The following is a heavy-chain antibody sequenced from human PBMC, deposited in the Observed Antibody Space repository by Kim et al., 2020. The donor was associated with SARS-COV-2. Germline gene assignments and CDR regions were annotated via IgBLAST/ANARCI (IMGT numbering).Heavy chain of an antibody. D-gene: IGHD3-10*01. J-gene: IGHJ5*02. CDR2: ISSSSSYI. V-gene: IGHV3-21*01. CDR1: GFTFSSYS. CDR3: AREGVVRLWFGDLLSPPTHWFDP. Sequence: GGSLRLSCAASGFTFSSYSMNWVRQAPGKGLEWVSSISSSSSYIHYADSVKGRFTISRDNAKNSLYLQMNSLRAEDTAVYYCAREGVVRLWFGDLLSPPTHWFDPWGQGTLVTVSS.